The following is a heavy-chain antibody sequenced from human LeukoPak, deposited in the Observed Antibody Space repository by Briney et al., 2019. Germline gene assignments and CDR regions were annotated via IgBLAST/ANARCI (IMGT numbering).Heavy chain of an antibody. D-gene: IGHD5-24*01. CDR3: AAHRDGYNNWYFDL. Sequence: SETLSLTCTVSGGSITSSSYYWGWIRQPPGKGLEWIGSIYHSGNTYNNPSLRSRVTISLDTSKNQFSLKLSSVTAADTAVYYCAAHRDGYNNWYFDLWGRGTLVTVSS. CDR1: GGSITSSSYY. V-gene: IGHV4-39*07. J-gene: IGHJ2*01. CDR2: IYHSGNT.